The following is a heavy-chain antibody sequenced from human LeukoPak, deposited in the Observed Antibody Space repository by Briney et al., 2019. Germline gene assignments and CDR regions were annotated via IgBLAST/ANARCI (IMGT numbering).Heavy chain of an antibody. Sequence: PSETLSLTCTVSGGSISSFYWSWIRLPPGKGLEWIGYIFHSGSTNYNPSLKSRVTISVDTSKNQFSLKLSSVTAADTAVYYCARYSNYYYYMDVWGKGTTVTVSS. CDR1: GGSISSFY. V-gene: IGHV4-59*01. CDR3: ARYSNYYYYMDV. CDR2: IFHSGST. J-gene: IGHJ6*03. D-gene: IGHD4-11*01.